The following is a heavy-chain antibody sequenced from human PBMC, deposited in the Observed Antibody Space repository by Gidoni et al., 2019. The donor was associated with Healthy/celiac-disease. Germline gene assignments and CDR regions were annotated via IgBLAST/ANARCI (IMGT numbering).Heavy chain of an antibody. J-gene: IGHJ4*02. CDR1: GFTFSSYG. CDR3: ARDALLGIAVAAADY. CDR2: ISYDGSNK. D-gene: IGHD6-19*01. Sequence: AASGFTFSSYGMHWVRQAPGKGLEWVAVISYDGSNKYYADSVKGRFTISRDNSKNTLYLQMNSLRAEDTAVYYCARDALLGIAVAAADYWGQGTLVTVSS. V-gene: IGHV3-30*03.